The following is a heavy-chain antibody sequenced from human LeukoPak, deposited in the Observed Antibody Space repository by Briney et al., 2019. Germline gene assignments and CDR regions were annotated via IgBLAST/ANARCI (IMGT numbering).Heavy chain of an antibody. V-gene: IGHV3-21*01. Sequence: GCLRLSCAASGFTSSSYSMNWVRQAPGQGVKWVSSISSSISYISYADSVKGRYTIPRDKAKNSLYLHMNSLRAEDTAVYYCARVVAAADSLPYDYWGQGTLVTVSS. CDR2: ISSSISYI. CDR3: ARVVAAADSLPYDY. D-gene: IGHD6-13*01. CDR1: GFTSSSYS. J-gene: IGHJ4*02.